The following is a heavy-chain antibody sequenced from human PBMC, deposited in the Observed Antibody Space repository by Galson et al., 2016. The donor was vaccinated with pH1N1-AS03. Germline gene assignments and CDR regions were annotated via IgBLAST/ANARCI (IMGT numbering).Heavy chain of an antibody. CDR2: IRTATGET. J-gene: IGHJ5*02. CDR1: GYTFTSVG. D-gene: IGHD1-1*01. Sequence: SVKVSCKASGYTFTSVGISWVRQAPGQGLEWVGWIRTATGETHYAQNFQGRVTMTSDTSTDTVYMELTRLISDDTAVCYCATDNWNSFDPWGQGTLVTVSS. V-gene: IGHV1-18*01. CDR3: ATDNWNSFDP.